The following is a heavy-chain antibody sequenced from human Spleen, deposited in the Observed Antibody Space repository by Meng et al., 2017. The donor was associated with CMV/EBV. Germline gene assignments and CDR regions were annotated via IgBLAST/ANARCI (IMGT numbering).Heavy chain of an antibody. Sequence: GSLKISCAASEFTFSSYGMNWVRQAPGKGLEWVSYISSGGTTIYYADSVKGRFTISRDNAKNSLYLQMHSLRAEDTAVYYCAREIYHYDSSGYYYPTSNAFDIWGQGTMVTVSS. CDR1: EFTFSSYG. CDR2: ISSGGTTI. V-gene: IGHV3-48*03. D-gene: IGHD3-22*01. J-gene: IGHJ3*02. CDR3: AREIYHYDSSGYYYPTSNAFDI.